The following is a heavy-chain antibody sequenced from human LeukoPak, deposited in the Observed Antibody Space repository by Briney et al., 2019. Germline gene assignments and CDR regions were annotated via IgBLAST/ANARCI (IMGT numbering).Heavy chain of an antibody. CDR3: ARMGGITTPYYYFDY. D-gene: IGHD3-10*01. CDR2: ISYDGSNK. CDR1: GFTFSSYG. V-gene: IGHV3-30*03. J-gene: IGHJ4*02. Sequence: GRSLRLSCAASGFTFSSYGMHWVRQAPGKGLEWVAVISYDGSNKYYADSVKGRFTISRDNSKNTLYLQMNSLRAEDTAVYYCARMGGITTPYYYFDYWGQGTLVTVSS.